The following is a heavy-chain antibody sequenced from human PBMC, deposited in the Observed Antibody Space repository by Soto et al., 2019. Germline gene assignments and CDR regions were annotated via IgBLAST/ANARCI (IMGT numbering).Heavy chain of an antibody. CDR3: ASRMYSSGWNTFAP. V-gene: IGHV4-39*01. D-gene: IGHD6-19*01. CDR2: IYYSGST. J-gene: IGHJ5*02. Sequence: QLQLQESGPGLVKPSETLSLTCTVSGGSISSSSYYWGWIRQPPGKGLEWIGSIYYSGSTYYNPSLKSRVTISVDTSKNQFSLKLSSVTAADTAVYYCASRMYSSGWNTFAPWGQGTLVTVSS. CDR1: GGSISSSSYY.